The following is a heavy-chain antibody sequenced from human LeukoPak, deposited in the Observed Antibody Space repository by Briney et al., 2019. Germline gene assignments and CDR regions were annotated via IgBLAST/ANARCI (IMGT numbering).Heavy chain of an antibody. V-gene: IGHV3-30*04. CDR3: ARDPNYYDFWSGYYFRNIFDY. D-gene: IGHD3-3*01. Sequence: GGSLRLSCAASGFTFSSYAMHWVRQAPGRGLEWVAVISYDGSNKYYADSVKGRFTISRDNSKNTLYLQMNSLRAEDTAVYYCARDPNYYDFWSGYYFRNIFDYWGQGTLVTVSS. CDR2: ISYDGSNK. J-gene: IGHJ4*02. CDR1: GFTFSSYA.